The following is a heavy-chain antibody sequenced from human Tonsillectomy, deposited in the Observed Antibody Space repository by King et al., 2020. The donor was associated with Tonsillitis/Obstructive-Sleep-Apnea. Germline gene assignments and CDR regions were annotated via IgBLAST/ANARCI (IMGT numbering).Heavy chain of an antibody. D-gene: IGHD2-2*01. J-gene: IGHJ5*02. V-gene: IGHV7-4-1*02. CDR3: ARQVTVKPAPYGCFDA. Sequence: QLVQSGSELKKPGASVKVSCKASGYTFTDYPINWVRQAPGQGLEWMGWINTNTGNPMYAQDFTGRFVFLLDTSVSTAYLQITSLKAEDTAVYYCARQVTVKPAPYGCFDAWREGTLVTVPS. CDR1: GYTFTDYP. CDR2: INTNTGNP.